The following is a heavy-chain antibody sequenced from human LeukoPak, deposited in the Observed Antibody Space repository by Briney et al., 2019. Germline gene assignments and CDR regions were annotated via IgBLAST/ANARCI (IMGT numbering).Heavy chain of an antibody. D-gene: IGHD3-22*01. V-gene: IGHV1-2*02. CDR2: INPNSGGT. CDR1: GYTFTGYY. CDR3: ARVVRNDDSSGYYT. J-gene: IGHJ5*02. Sequence: ASVKVSCKASGYTFTGYYMRWVRQAPGQGLEWMGWINPNSGGTNYAQKFQGRVTMTRDTSISTAYMELSRLRSDDTAVYYCARVVRNDDSSGYYTWGQGTLVTVSS.